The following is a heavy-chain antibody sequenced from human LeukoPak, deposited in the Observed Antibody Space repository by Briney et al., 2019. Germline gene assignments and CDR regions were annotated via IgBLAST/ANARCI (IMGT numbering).Heavy chain of an antibody. CDR2: IYHSGST. V-gene: IGHV4-30-2*01. CDR1: GGSISSGGYY. CDR3: ARDVGYCSSTSCYGDYYYYMDV. J-gene: IGHJ6*03. Sequence: SETLSLTCTVSGGSISSGGYYWSWIRQPPGKGPEWIGYIYHSGSTYYNPSLKSRVTISVDTSKNQFSLKLSSVTAADTAVYYCARDVGYCSSTSCYGDYYYYMDVWGKGTTVTVSS. D-gene: IGHD2-2*01.